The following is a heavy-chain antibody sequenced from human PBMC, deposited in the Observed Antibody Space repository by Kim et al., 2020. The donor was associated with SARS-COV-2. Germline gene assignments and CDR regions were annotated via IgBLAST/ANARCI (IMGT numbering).Heavy chain of an antibody. CDR2: ISYDGSNK. Sequence: GGSLSLFCAASGFTFSSYAMHWVRQAPGKGLEWVAVISYDGSNKYYADSVKGRFTISRDNSKNTLYLQMNSLRAEDTAVYYCARDLGHLLRHFDWSTKRNPDYWGQGTLVTVSS. CDR1: GFTFSSYA. CDR3: ARDLGHLLRHFDWSTKRNPDY. J-gene: IGHJ4*02. V-gene: IGHV3-30*04. D-gene: IGHD3-9*01.